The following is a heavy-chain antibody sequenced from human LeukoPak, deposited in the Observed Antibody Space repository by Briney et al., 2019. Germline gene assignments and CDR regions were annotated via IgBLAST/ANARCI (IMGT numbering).Heavy chain of an antibody. CDR2: IYYSGST. D-gene: IGHD6-19*01. CDR3: ARYDSSVDAFDM. J-gene: IGHJ3*02. V-gene: IGHV4-59*01. Sequence: SETLSLTCTLSGGSFSSYGLSSIRQPPGKGLEWIGYIYYSGSTNYNPSLKSRVTMSVDTSKNRFSLKLSSVTAADTAVYYCARYDSSVDAFDMWGQGTMVTVSS. CDR1: GGSFSSYG.